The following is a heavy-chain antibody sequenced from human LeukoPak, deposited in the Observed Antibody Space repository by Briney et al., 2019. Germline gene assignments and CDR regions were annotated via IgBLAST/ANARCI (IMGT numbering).Heavy chain of an antibody. CDR3: AKTEIQLWLGSYFDY. Sequence: GGSLRLSCAASGFTFSSYCMHWVRQAPGKGLEWVAFIRYDGSNKYYADSVKGRFTIARDNSKNTLYLQMNSLRAEDTAVYYCAKTEIQLWLGSYFDYWGQGTLVTVSS. V-gene: IGHV3-30*02. CDR2: IRYDGSNK. CDR1: GFTFSSYC. D-gene: IGHD5-18*01. J-gene: IGHJ4*02.